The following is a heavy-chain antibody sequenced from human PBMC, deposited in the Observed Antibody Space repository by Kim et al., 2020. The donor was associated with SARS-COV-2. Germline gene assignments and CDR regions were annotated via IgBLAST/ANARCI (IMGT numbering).Heavy chain of an antibody. CDR2: IYYSGST. D-gene: IGHD3-16*02. CDR3: ARATMITFGGVIDHFDY. J-gene: IGHJ4*02. Sequence: SETLSLTCTVSGGSISSGGYYWSWICQHPGKGLEWIGYIYYSGSTYYNPPLKSRVTISVDTSKNQFSLKLSSVTAADTAVYYCARATMITFGGVIDHFDYWGQGTLVTVSS. CDR1: GGSISSGGYY. V-gene: IGHV4-31*03.